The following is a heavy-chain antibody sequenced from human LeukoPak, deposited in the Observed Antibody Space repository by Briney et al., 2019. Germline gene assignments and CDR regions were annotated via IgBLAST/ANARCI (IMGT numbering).Heavy chain of an antibody. CDR2: IYSGGST. CDR1: GLPINNNF. D-gene: IGHD3-10*01. J-gene: IGHJ1*01. Sequence: PGGSLRLSCAASGLPINNNFMGWVRQAPGKGLEWVSLIYSGGSTYSADSVKGRFALSRDNSKNTLHLQMNSLRAEDTAVYYCARDTDYYGSGRHGYFDHWGQGTLVTVSS. V-gene: IGHV3-66*01. CDR3: ARDTDYYGSGRHGYFDH.